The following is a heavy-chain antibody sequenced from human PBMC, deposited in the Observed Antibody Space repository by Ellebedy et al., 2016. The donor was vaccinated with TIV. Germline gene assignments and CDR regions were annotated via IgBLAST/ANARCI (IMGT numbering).Heavy chain of an antibody. J-gene: IGHJ3*01. D-gene: IGHD4-17*01. V-gene: IGHV3-7*01. CDR3: AKVGGTTVTTHLPGHDGFDL. CDR1: GLTFSSYW. Sequence: PGGSLRLSCVDSGLTFSSYWMSWVRQAPGRGLEWLANIKQDGSDKNYVDSVKGRFTISRDNSKNTLYLQMNSLRSEDTAVYYCAKVGGTTVTTHLPGHDGFDLWGPGTMVTVS. CDR2: IKQDGSDK.